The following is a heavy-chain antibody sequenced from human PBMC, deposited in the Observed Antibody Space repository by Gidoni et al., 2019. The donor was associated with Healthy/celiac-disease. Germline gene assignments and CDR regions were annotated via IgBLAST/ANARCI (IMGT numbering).Heavy chain of an antibody. CDR3: ARVWDSGWAGSFDY. Sequence: EVQLVESGGGLVKPGGSLRLSCAASGFTFSSYSMNWVRQAPGKGLEWVSSISSSSSYIYYADSVKGRFTISRDNAKNSLYLQMNSLRAEDTAVYYCARVWDSGWAGSFDYWGQGTLVTVSS. CDR2: ISSSSSYI. D-gene: IGHD5-12*01. V-gene: IGHV3-21*01. J-gene: IGHJ4*02. CDR1: GFTFSSYS.